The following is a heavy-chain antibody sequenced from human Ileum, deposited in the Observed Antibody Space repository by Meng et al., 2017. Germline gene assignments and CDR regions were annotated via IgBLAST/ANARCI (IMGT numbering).Heavy chain of an antibody. V-gene: IGHV3-30-3*01. J-gene: IGHJ4*02. CDR2: ISFDRSNK. CDR1: EFTFSSYA. Sequence: QVHLVESGGGVVQSGRSLRLSCAASEFTFSSYAVHWVRQALAKGLEWVAVISFDRSNKYYIDSVKGRFTISRDNSKNTVFLQMGSLRAEDTALYYCARGLPYYDSTDYYRLDYWGQGTLVTVSS. CDR3: ARGLPYYDSTDYYRLDY. D-gene: IGHD3-22*01.